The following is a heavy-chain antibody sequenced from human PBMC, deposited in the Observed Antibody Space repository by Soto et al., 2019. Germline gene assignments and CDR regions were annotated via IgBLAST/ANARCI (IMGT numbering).Heavy chain of an antibody. D-gene: IGHD6-19*01. J-gene: IGHJ5*02. CDR1: GYTFTSYG. V-gene: IGHV1-18*01. CDR3: ARDKRVRSSGWTENWFDP. CDR2: ISAYNGNT. Sequence: ASVKVSCKASGYTFTSYGISWVRQAPGQGLEWMGWISAYNGNTNYAQKLQGRVTMTTDTSTSTAYMELRSLRSDDTAVYYCARDKRVRSSGWTENWFDPWGQGTLVTVSS.